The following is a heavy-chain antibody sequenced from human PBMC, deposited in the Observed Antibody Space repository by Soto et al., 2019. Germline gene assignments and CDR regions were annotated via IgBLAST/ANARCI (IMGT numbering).Heavy chain of an antibody. CDR2: ISGSGGGT. V-gene: IGHV3-23*01. Sequence: GGSLRLSCAASGFTFSTYAMSWDRQAPGKGREWVSAISGSGGGTYYADSVKGRFTISRDNSKNTLYLQMNSLRAEDTAVYYCANIYRSGSYYYYLGMDDWGQGTTDTDSS. D-gene: IGHD3-10*01. CDR1: GFTFSTYA. CDR3: ANIYRSGSYYYYLGMDD. J-gene: IGHJ6*02.